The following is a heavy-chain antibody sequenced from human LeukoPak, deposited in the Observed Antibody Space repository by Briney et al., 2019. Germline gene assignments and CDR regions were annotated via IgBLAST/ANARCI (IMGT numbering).Heavy chain of an antibody. CDR2: ISSTSSNI. CDR3: ARGKRGTPYYFDY. D-gene: IGHD1-14*01. Sequence: PGKSLRLSCAASGFTFSSHTMNWVRQAPGKGLEWVSSISSTSSNIYYADSVKGRFTISRDNAKNSLYLQMNSLRAEDTAVYYCARGKRGTPYYFDYWGQGTLVTVSS. V-gene: IGHV3-21*01. CDR1: GFTFSSHT. J-gene: IGHJ4*02.